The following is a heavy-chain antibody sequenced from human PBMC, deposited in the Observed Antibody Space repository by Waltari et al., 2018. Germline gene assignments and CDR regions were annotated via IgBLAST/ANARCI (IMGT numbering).Heavy chain of an antibody. CDR3: ARAHYSGSGSYYNRHFDY. CDR2: ISTYNGNT. Sequence: QVQLVQSGAEVKKPGASVKVSCKASGYTFTSYGITWVRQASGQGLEWMGWISTYNGNTDYAQKIQDRVTMTADTSTSTAYMELRSLRSDDTAVYYCARAHYSGSGSYYNRHFDYWGQGTLVTVSS. CDR1: GYTFTSYG. J-gene: IGHJ4*02. V-gene: IGHV1-18*01. D-gene: IGHD3-10*01.